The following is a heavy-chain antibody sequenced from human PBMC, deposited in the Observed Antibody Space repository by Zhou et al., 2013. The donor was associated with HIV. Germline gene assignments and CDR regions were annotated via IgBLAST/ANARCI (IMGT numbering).Heavy chain of an antibody. CDR2: MNPNSGNT. CDR1: GGTFSSYA. V-gene: IGHV1-8*03. J-gene: IGHJ6*02. CDR3: ARDLDCSGGTCYPSYYYNGMDV. D-gene: IGHD2-15*01. Sequence: QVQLVQSGAEVKKPGSSVKVSCKASGGTFSSYAINWVRQAPGQGLEWMGWMNPNSGNTGYAQKFQGRLSIIRNNSITTAYMELRSLRSDDTAVYYCARDLDCSGGTCYPSYYYNGMDVWGQGTTVTVSS.